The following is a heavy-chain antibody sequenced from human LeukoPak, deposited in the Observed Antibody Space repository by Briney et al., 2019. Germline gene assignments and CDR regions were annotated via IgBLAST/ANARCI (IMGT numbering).Heavy chain of an antibody. J-gene: IGHJ4*02. CDR1: GYTFNSYG. Sequence: ASLKVSCKASGYTFNSYGISWVRQAPGQGLEWMGWINPNSGGTYYAQKFQGRVTMTSDTSISSAYMELSRLRSDDRAVYYCARDLYGGTSATFDYWGQGTLVTVSS. CDR3: ARDLYGGTSATFDY. D-gene: IGHD4-23*01. V-gene: IGHV1-2*02. CDR2: INPNSGGT.